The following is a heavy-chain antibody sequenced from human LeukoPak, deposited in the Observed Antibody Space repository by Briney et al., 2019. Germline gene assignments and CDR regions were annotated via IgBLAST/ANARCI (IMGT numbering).Heavy chain of an antibody. J-gene: IGHJ6*02. Sequence: GGSLRLSCAASGFTFSSYWMHWVRQAPGKGLVWVSRINSDGSSTSYADSVKGRFTISRDNAKNTLYLQMNSLRAEDTAVYYCARGQYYDFWSGYLPAYYYYGMDVWGQGTTVTVSS. CDR2: INSDGSST. D-gene: IGHD3-3*01. CDR1: GFTFSSYW. V-gene: IGHV3-74*01. CDR3: ARGQYYDFWSGYLPAYYYYGMDV.